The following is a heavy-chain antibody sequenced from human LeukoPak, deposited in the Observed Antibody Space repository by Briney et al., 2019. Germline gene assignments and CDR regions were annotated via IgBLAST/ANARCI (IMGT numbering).Heavy chain of an antibody. CDR1: GFTFSRYW. CDR2: VKQDGSKK. J-gene: IGHJ4*02. CDR3: ATPLDYYDSSGYHQGGD. V-gene: IGHV3-7*03. D-gene: IGHD3-22*01. Sequence: GGSLRLSCAASGFTFSRYWMTWVRQAPGKGLEWVANVKQDGSKKNYVDSVKGRFTISRDNAKNSLYLQMNSLRAEDTAVYYCATPLDYYDSSGYHQGGDWGQGTLVTVSS.